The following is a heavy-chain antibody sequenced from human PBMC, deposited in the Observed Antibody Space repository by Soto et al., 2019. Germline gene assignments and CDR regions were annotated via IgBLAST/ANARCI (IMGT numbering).Heavy chain of an antibody. CDR3: ANAQGQWFPRH. CDR2: ISAYNGNT. Sequence: VXSVKISCGAALYTVTSYGSSWWRQAPGQGLEWMGWISAYNGNTNYAQKLQGRVTMTTDTSTSTAYMELRSLRSDDTAVYYCANAQGQWFPRHWGQGTLVTVSS. CDR1: LYTVTSYG. D-gene: IGHD3-22*01. J-gene: IGHJ4*02. V-gene: IGHV1-18*04.